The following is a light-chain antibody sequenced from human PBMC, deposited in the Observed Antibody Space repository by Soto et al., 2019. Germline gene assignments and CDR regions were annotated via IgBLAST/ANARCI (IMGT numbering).Light chain of an antibody. CDR3: QQYGSSPPYT. V-gene: IGKV3-20*01. CDR2: GAS. J-gene: IGKJ2*01. CDR1: QSVSSSY. Sequence: EIVLTQSPGTLSLSPGERATLSCRASQSVSSSYLAWYQQKPGQAPRLLIYGASSMATGIPDRFSGSGSGIDFTLTISRLEPEDCAVDYCQQYGSSPPYTFGQGTKREIK.